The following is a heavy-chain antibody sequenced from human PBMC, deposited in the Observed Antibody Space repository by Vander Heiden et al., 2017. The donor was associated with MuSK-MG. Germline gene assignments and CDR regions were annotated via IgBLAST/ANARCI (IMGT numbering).Heavy chain of an antibody. D-gene: IGHD3-22*01. Sequence: QLQLQESGPGLVKPSETLSPTCTVSGGSISSSSYYWGWIRQPPGKGLEWIGTIYYSGSAYYNPSLKSRVTISVDTSKNQFSLKLSSVTAADTAVYYCARLIVSYYFDYWGQGTLVTVSS. V-gene: IGHV4-39*01. CDR3: ARLIVSYYFDY. CDR1: GGSISSSSYY. J-gene: IGHJ4*02. CDR2: IYYSGSA.